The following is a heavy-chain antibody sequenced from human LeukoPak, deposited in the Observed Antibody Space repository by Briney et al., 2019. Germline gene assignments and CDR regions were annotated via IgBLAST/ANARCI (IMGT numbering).Heavy chain of an antibody. CDR2: IGAYNGNT. D-gene: IGHD3-10*01. CDR3: ARGYYGSGSYYFDY. CDR1: GYTFTSYG. Sequence: ASVKVSCKASGYTFTSYGISWVRQAPGQGLEWMGWIGAYNGNTNYAQKLQGRVTMTTDTSTSTAYMELRSLRSDDTAVYYCARGYYGSGSYYFDYWGQGTLVTVSS. V-gene: IGHV1-18*01. J-gene: IGHJ4*02.